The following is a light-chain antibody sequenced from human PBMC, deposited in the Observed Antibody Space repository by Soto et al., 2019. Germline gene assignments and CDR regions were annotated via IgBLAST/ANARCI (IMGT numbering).Light chain of an antibody. V-gene: IGKV1-5*03. CDR3: QQYNSYSQT. J-gene: IGKJ5*01. CDR1: QSISSW. Sequence: DIQMTQAPSTLSASVGDRFTITCRASQSISSWLAWYQQKPGKAPKLLIYKASSLESGVPSRFSGSGSGTEFTLTISSLQPDDFATYYCQQYNSYSQTCGQGKRREIK. CDR2: KAS.